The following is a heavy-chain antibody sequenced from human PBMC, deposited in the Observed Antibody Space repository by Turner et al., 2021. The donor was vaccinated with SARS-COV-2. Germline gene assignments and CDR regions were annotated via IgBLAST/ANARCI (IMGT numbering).Heavy chain of an antibody. Sequence: QVQLQESGPGLVKPSQTLSLTCSVSGGSISSDDYYWSWIRQPPGKGLEWIGYIYYSGSTYYNPSLKSRVTISVDTSKNQFSLRLSSVTAADTAVYYCARVLGYCSGVNCYPDYWGQGTLVTVSS. CDR1: GGSISSDDYY. D-gene: IGHD2-15*01. J-gene: IGHJ4*02. CDR2: IYYSGST. V-gene: IGHV4-30-4*01. CDR3: ARVLGYCSGVNCYPDY.